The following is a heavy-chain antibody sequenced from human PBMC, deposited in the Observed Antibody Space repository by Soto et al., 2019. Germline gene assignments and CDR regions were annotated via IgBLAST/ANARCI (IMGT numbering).Heavy chain of an antibody. V-gene: IGHV4-59*01. J-gene: IGHJ4*02. CDR1: GGSISRYY. Sequence: SETLSLTCTVSGGSISRYYWNWIRQPPGKGLEWIGYIYYSGSTNYNPSLKSRVTILVDTSKNQFSLRLSSVTAADTAVYYCARRYYYDSSAYTFDYWGQGTQVTVSS. D-gene: IGHD3-22*01. CDR3: ARRYYYDSSAYTFDY. CDR2: IYYSGST.